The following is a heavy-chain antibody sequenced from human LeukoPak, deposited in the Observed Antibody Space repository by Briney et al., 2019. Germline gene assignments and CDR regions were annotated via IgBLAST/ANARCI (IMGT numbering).Heavy chain of an antibody. CDR2: IYYSGST. CDR1: GGSISSSY. CDR3: ARGIAAAAAKYYYYYYMDV. J-gene: IGHJ6*03. D-gene: IGHD6-13*01. Sequence: KTSETLSLTCTVSGGSISSSYWSWIRQPPGKGLEWIGYIYYSGSTNYNPSLKSRVSISVDTSKNQFSLKLSSVTAADTAVYYCARGIAAAAAKYYYYYYMDVWGKGTTVTVSS. V-gene: IGHV4-59*01.